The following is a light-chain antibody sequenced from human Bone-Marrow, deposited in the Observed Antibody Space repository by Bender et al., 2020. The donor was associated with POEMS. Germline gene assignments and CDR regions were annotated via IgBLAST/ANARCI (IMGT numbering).Light chain of an antibody. V-gene: IGLV2-8*01. CDR2: DVN. Sequence: QSALTQPPSASGSPGQSVTISCTGTSSDIGGYNYVSWYQQHPGKAPKVMIYDVNERPSGVPDRFSGSKSGNTASLTISGLQAEDEADFYCSSYASSRTYVFGTGTKVTVL. CDR3: SSYASSRTYV. J-gene: IGLJ1*01. CDR1: SSDIGGYNY.